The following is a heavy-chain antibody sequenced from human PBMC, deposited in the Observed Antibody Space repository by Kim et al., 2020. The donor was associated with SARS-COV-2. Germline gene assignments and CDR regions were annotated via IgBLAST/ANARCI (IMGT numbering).Heavy chain of an antibody. J-gene: IGHJ4*02. Sequence: ADSVKGQFIGSRDNSKNTVSLHINELRTEDTAVYYCAKGGQWLRFLSFDYWGQGILVTVSS. CDR3: AKGGQWLRFLSFDY. V-gene: IGHV3-23*01. D-gene: IGHD5-12*01.